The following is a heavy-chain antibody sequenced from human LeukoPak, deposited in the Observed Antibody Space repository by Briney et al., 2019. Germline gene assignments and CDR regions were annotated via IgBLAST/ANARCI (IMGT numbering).Heavy chain of an antibody. Sequence: PGGSLRLSCAASGFTFSSYDMNWVRQAPGKGLEWVSYITSGGSPIYYADSVRGRFTISRDDAKNSLHLQMNSLRAEDTAVYYCARAKPKNMVRGLIMRRESRYYFDYWGQGTLVTVSS. J-gene: IGHJ4*02. CDR2: ITSGGSPI. V-gene: IGHV3-48*03. D-gene: IGHD3-10*01. CDR3: ARAKPKNMVRGLIMRRESRYYFDY. CDR1: GFTFSSYD.